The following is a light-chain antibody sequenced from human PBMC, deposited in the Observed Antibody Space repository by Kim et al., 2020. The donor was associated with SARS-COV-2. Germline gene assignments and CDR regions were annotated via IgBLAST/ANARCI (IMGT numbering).Light chain of an antibody. CDR3: QHCYTSSPYT. V-gene: IGKV1-5*03. CDR2: KAS. J-gene: IGKJ2*01. Sequence: DIQMTQSPSTLSASVGDRVTITCRASQSIDNWLAWYQQKPQKAPKLLIYKASTLESGVPSRFSGSRSGTEFTLTISSLQPDDFATYYCQHCYTSSPYTFGQGTKLEIK. CDR1: QSIDNW.